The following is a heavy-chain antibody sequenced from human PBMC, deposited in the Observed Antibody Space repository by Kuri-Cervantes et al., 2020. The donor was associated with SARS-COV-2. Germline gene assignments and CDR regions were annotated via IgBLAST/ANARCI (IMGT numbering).Heavy chain of an antibody. V-gene: IGHV1-8*03. CDR1: GYTFTSYD. CDR2: MNPNSGNT. Sequence: KISCKASGYTFTSYDINWVRQATGQGLEWMGWMNPNSGNTGYAQKFQGRVTITRNTSISTAYMELSSLRSEDTAVYYCARGWQQQLVGDAFDIWGQGTMVTVSS. CDR3: ARGWQQQLVGDAFDI. D-gene: IGHD6-13*01. J-gene: IGHJ3*02.